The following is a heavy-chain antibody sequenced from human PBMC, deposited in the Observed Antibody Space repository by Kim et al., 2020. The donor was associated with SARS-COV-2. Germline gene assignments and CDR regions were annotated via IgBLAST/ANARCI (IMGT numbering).Heavy chain of an antibody. J-gene: IGHJ5*02. V-gene: IGHV3-23*01. D-gene: IGHD3-22*01. Sequence: KGRFTISRDNSKNTLYLQMNSLRAEDTAVYYCAKDLLGFTMIPSPSWFDPWGQGTLVTVSS. CDR3: AKDLLGFTMIPSPSWFDP.